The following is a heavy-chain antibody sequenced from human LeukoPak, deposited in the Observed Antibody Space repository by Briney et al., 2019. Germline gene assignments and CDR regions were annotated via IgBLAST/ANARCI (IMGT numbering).Heavy chain of an antibody. D-gene: IGHD6-19*01. J-gene: IGHJ4*02. CDR2: IYHSGST. CDR1: GGSFSGCY. CDR3: ARDLGLAEAGSLDY. V-gene: IGHV4-34*01. Sequence: SETLSLTCAVYGGSFSGCYWSWIRQPPGKGLEWIGSIYHSGSTYYNPSLKSRVTISVDTSKNQFSLKLSSVTAADTAVYYCARDLGLAEAGSLDYWGQGTLVTVSS.